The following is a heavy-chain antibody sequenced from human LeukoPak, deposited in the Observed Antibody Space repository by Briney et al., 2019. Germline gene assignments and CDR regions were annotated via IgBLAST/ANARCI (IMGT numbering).Heavy chain of an antibody. V-gene: IGHV3-30*02. Sequence: PGGSLTLSCAASGFTFSSYGMHWVRQAPGKGLEWVAFIRYDGSNKYYADSVKGRFTISRDNSKNTLYLQMNSLRAEDTAVYYCAKDSLLRRAFDIWGQGTMVTVSS. CDR3: AKDSLLRRAFDI. J-gene: IGHJ3*02. CDR2: IRYDGSNK. CDR1: GFTFSSYG. D-gene: IGHD2-15*01.